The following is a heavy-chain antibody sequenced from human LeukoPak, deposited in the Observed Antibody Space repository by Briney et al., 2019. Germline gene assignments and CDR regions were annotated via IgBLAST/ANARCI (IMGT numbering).Heavy chain of an antibody. Sequence: PGGSLRLSCAASGFTFSSYLMHWVHQAPGKGLMWVSRTHPDGSSAVYADSVKGRFTISRDNAKNTLFLQMNSLRGEDTAVYYCIRHYDYWGQGTLVTVSP. V-gene: IGHV3-74*01. J-gene: IGHJ4*02. CDR3: IRHYDY. CDR1: GFTFSSYL. CDR2: THPDGSSA. D-gene: IGHD1-26*01.